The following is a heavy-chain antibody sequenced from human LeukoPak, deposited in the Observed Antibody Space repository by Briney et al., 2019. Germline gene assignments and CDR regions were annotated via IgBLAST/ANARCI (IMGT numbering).Heavy chain of an antibody. CDR3: ARAGDAFDI. CDR2: MSYSGST. CDR1: GGSFSGYY. J-gene: IGHJ3*02. Sequence: SETLSLTCAVYGGSFSGYYWSWIRQSPGSGLEWIGYMSYSGSTNYNPSVKSRVSISLDTSRNQFSLKLSSVTAADTAVYYCARAGDAFDIWGQGTMVTVSS. V-gene: IGHV4-59*01.